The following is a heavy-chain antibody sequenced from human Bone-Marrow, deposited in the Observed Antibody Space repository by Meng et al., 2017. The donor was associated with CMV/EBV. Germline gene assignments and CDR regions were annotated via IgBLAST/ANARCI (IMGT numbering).Heavy chain of an antibody. CDR3: ASRRDGYKYYFDY. CDR1: GFTFSSYG. D-gene: IGHD5-24*01. J-gene: IGHJ4*02. V-gene: IGHV4-59*01. CDR2: IYYSGST. Sequence: ESLKISCAASGFTFSSYGMHWIRQPPGKGLEWIGSIYYSGSTYYNPSLKSRVTISVDTSKNQFSLKLSSVTAADTAVYYCASRRDGYKYYFDYWGQGTLVTVSS.